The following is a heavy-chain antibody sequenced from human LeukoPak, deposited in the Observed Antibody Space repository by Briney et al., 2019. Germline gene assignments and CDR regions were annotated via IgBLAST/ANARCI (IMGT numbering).Heavy chain of an antibody. CDR3: ARAPMIVVNYYYYGMDV. D-gene: IGHD3-22*01. CDR1: GFTFSDYY. Sequence: GGSLRLSCAASGFTFSDYYMSWIRQAPGKGLEWVSYISSSGSTIYYADSVKGRFTISRDNAKNSLYLQMNSLRAEDTAVYYCARAPMIVVNYYYYGMDVWGQGTTVTVSS. V-gene: IGHV3-11*01. J-gene: IGHJ6*02. CDR2: ISSSGSTI.